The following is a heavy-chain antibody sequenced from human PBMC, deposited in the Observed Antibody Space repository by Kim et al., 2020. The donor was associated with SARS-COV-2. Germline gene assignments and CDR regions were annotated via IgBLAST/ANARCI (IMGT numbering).Heavy chain of an antibody. Sequence: SYSGTTYYNPSLKSRVTISIDTSKNQFSLKLSSVTATDTAVYYCARRGDYWGQGTLVTVSS. CDR2: SYSGTT. J-gene: IGHJ4*02. CDR3: ARRGDY. V-gene: IGHV4-39*01.